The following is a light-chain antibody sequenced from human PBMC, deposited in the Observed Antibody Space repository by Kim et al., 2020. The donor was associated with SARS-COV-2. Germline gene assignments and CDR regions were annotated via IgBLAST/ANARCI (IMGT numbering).Light chain of an antibody. CDR2: RDN. CDR3: QVWDSSSYV. V-gene: IGLV3-9*01. Sequence: GAQGLPARFACEGNNIGTKIVHWYQKKPGQAPVVVIYRDNDRPSEIPERFSGSNSGSTATLTISRAQVGDEADYYCQVWDSSSYVFGTGTKVTVL. CDR1: NIGTKI. J-gene: IGLJ1*01.